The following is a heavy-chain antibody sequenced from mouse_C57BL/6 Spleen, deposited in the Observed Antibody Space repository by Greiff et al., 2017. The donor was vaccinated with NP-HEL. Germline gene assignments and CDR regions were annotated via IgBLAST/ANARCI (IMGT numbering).Heavy chain of an antibody. CDR2: IYPGDGDT. Sequence: VQLQQSGPELVKPGASVKISCKASGYAFSSSWMNWVKQRPGKGLEWIGRIYPGDGDTNYNGKFKGKATLTADKSSSTAYMQLSSLTSEDSAVYFCARTVVGGYYFDYWGQGTTLTVSS. J-gene: IGHJ2*01. D-gene: IGHD1-1*01. CDR3: ARTVVGGYYFDY. V-gene: IGHV1-82*01. CDR1: GYAFSSSW.